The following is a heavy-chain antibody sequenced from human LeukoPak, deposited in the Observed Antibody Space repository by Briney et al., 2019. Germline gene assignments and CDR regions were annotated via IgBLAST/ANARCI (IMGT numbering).Heavy chain of an antibody. J-gene: IGHJ4*02. Sequence: PSETLSLTCTVSGGSINSYYWSWIRQPPGKGLEWIGYIYYTGSTNYNPSLRSRVTMSVDTSKNQFSLKLSSATAADTAVYYCARFSGGSWFDYWGQGTLVTVSS. V-gene: IGHV4-59*01. CDR3: ARFSGGSWFDY. D-gene: IGHD6-13*01. CDR1: GGSINSYY. CDR2: IYYTGST.